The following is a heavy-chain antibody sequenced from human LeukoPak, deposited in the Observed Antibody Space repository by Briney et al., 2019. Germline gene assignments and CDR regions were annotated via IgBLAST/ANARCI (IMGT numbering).Heavy chain of an antibody. CDR3: ARSVLLWFASDY. J-gene: IGHJ4*02. CDR1: GFTFSSYS. Sequence: PGGSLRLSCAASGFTFSSYSMNWVRQAPGRALEWVSSISSSSSYIYYADSVKGRFTISRDNAKNSLYLQMNSLRAEDTAVYFCARSVLLWFASDYWGQGTLVTVSS. CDR2: ISSSSSYI. V-gene: IGHV3-21*01. D-gene: IGHD3-10*01.